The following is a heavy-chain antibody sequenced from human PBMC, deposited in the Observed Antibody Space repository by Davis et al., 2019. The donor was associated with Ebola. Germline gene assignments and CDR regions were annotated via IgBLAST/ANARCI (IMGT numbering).Heavy chain of an antibody. CDR2: ISASGGSR. Sequence: GEFLKISCAASGFTFSFYALTWVRQSPGRGLEWVSSISASGGSRYEVHSVQGRFTISRDNSKNTLYLQMNNLRAEDTAIYFCARGNQIDYWGQGTLVTVSS. D-gene: IGHD1-14*01. V-gene: IGHV3-23*01. CDR3: ARGNQIDY. J-gene: IGHJ4*02. CDR1: GFTFSFYA.